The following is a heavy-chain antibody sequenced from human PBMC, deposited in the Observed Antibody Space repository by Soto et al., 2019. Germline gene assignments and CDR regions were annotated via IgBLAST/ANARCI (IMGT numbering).Heavy chain of an antibody. V-gene: IGHV1-18*01. CDR2: ISAYNGNT. CDR1: GYTFTSYA. CDR3: ARSGPPAGY. Sequence: QVQLVQSGAEVKKPGASVKVSCKASGYTFTSYAISWVRQAPGQVLERMGGISAYNGNTNYAQKLQGRPTITTDSSTNSAYIELTSLRSDATAVYYCARSGPPAGYWGQGTRVNVSS. D-gene: IGHD3-10*01. J-gene: IGHJ4*02.